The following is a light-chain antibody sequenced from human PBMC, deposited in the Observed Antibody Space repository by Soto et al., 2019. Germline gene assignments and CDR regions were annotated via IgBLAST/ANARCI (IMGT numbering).Light chain of an antibody. V-gene: IGKV1-27*01. CDR3: KKYNSAPLT. Sequence: DIQMTQSPSSLSASFGDRVTITCRAIQGMGVYLAWFQQKPGNAPKLLIYAASTLQSGVPSRFSGSGSGTDFTLTISDLQPADVATNYCKKYNSAPLTCGGRTKVEIK. CDR2: AAS. CDR1: QGMGVY. J-gene: IGKJ4*01.